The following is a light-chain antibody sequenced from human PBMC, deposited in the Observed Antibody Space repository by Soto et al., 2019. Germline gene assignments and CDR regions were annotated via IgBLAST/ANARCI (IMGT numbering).Light chain of an antibody. CDR3: QQYGSSPT. J-gene: IGKJ4*01. Sequence: EIVLTQSPGTLSFSPGERATLSCRASQSVSSSYLAWYQQKPGQAPRLIIYGASSRATGIPDRFSGSGSGTDFTLTISRLEPEDFAVYYCQQYGSSPTFGGGTKVDIK. CDR2: GAS. CDR1: QSVSSSY. V-gene: IGKV3-20*01.